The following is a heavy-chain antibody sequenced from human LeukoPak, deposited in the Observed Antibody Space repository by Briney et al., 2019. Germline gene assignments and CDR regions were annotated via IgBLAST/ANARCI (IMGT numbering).Heavy chain of an antibody. D-gene: IGHD6-19*01. J-gene: IGHJ4*02. Sequence: ASVKVSCKVSGYTLTELSMHWVRQAPGKGLEWMGGFDPEDGETIYAQKFQGRVTMTEDTSTDTAYMELSGLRSEDTAVYYCATDNGGAVAGLFDYWGQGTLVTVSS. CDR3: ATDNGGAVAGLFDY. V-gene: IGHV1-24*01. CDR1: GYTLTELS. CDR2: FDPEDGET.